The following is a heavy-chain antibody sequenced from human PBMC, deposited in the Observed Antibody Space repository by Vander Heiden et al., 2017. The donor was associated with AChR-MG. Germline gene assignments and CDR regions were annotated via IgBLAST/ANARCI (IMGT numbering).Heavy chain of an antibody. Sequence: EVQVVESGGALVQPGRSLRLSGTGSGFPCGASAVNWVRQAPGKGLEWVGLIRSTTFGRTTEYAASVRGRFTISRDGSEDSAFLQMNSLKTEDTAVYYCTRADTVVGAKYYFDYWGQGALVTVSS. CDR3: TRADTVVGAKYYFDY. D-gene: IGHD5-18*01. V-gene: IGHV3-49*04. CDR2: IRSTTFGRTT. CDR1: GFPCGASA. J-gene: IGHJ4*02.